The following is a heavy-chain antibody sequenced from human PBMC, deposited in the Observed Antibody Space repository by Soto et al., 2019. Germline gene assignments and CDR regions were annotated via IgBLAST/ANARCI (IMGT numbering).Heavy chain of an antibody. CDR1: RDSISTYY. CDR2: IYYSGIT. J-gene: IGHJ4*02. V-gene: IGHV4-59*01. CDR3: AGGSSTVVTQFDY. Sequence: SETLSLTCTVSRDSISTYYWSWIRQSPGKGLEWIGYIYYSGITNYNPSLKSRVTISLDTSKNQFSLQLSSVTAADTAVYYCAGGSSTVVTQFDYWGQGTLVTVSS. D-gene: IGHD2-21*02.